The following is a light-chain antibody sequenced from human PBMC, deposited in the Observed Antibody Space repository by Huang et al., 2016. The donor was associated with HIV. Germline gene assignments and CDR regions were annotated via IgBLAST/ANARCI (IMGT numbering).Light chain of an antibody. Sequence: DIQITQSPSSLSASVGDRVIITCRASQNINRYLNRYQQQPGKAPKRLISGASKLQSGVPSSFSGSGSGTHFTLAISSLQPEDSATYYCQQSAVTPRTFGQGTKLEI. J-gene: IGKJ2*01. V-gene: IGKV1-39*01. CDR3: QQSAVTPRT. CDR1: QNINRY. CDR2: GAS.